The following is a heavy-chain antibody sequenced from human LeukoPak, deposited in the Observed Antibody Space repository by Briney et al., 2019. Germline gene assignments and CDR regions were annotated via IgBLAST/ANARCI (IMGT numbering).Heavy chain of an antibody. Sequence: SETLSLTCTVSGVSISSYYWSWIRQPPGKGLEWIGYIYYSGSTNYNPSLKSRLIISVDTSKNQFSLKLSSVTAADTAVYYCARHLYDILTARGAFDIWGQGTMVTVSS. V-gene: IGHV4-59*08. J-gene: IGHJ3*02. CDR3: ARHLYDILTARGAFDI. CDR1: GVSISSYY. D-gene: IGHD3-9*01. CDR2: IYYSGST.